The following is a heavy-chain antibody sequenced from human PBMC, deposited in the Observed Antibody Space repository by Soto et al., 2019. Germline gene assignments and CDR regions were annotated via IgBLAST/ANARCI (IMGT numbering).Heavy chain of an antibody. CDR2: ISVSSSYI. D-gene: IGHD3-3*01. CDR3: APIKRSGPRWGMDV. J-gene: IGHJ6*02. Sequence: EVPLVESGGGLVKPGESLRLSCVASPSAFSSYSINWVRPAPGKGLAWVSSISVSSSYIYYAASVKGRFTISRDNNKTSGYLQMKNLRADDTAVYHCAPIKRSGPRWGMDVWGQGTPVIVSS. V-gene: IGHV3-21*01. CDR1: PSAFSSYS.